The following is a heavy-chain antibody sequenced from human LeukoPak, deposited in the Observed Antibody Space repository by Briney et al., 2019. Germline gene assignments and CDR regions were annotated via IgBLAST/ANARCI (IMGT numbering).Heavy chain of an antibody. J-gene: IGHJ2*01. CDR3: AAGDIVVVPAAIEKWYFDL. Sequence: PGGSLRLSCAASGLTFSSYEMNWVRQAPGRVLEWVSYISSCGSTIYYTDSVKGRFAISRDNAKNSLYLQMNSLRAEDTAVYYCAAGDIVVVPAAIEKWYFDLWGRGTLVTVSS. D-gene: IGHD2-2*01. CDR1: GLTFSSYE. V-gene: IGHV3-48*03. CDR2: ISSCGSTI.